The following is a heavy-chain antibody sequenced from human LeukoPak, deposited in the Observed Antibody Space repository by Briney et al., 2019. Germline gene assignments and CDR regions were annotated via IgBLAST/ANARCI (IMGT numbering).Heavy chain of an antibody. CDR1: GDSVSSNSAA. Sequence: SQTLSLTCAISGDSVSSNSAAWNCITQSPSRGLEWLERTYYRSKWYNDYAVSVKSRITINPDTSKNQFSLQLNSVTPEDTAVYYCARDKEGYCSSTSCYAFDYWGQGTLVTVSS. J-gene: IGHJ4*02. D-gene: IGHD2-2*01. CDR3: ARDKEGYCSSTSCYAFDY. V-gene: IGHV6-1*01. CDR2: TYYRSKWYN.